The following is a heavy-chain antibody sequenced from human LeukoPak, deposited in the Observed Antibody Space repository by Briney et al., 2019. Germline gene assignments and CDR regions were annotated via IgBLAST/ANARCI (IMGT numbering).Heavy chain of an antibody. Sequence: PGGSLRLSRAASGFTFSSYAMSWVRQAPGKGLEWVSAISGSGGSTYYADSVKGRFTISRDNSKNTLYLQMNSLRAEDTAVYYCTKVVGYPGAFDIWGQGTMVTVSS. CDR3: TKVVGYPGAFDI. J-gene: IGHJ3*02. CDR1: GFTFSSYA. V-gene: IGHV3-23*01. D-gene: IGHD2-15*01. CDR2: ISGSGGST.